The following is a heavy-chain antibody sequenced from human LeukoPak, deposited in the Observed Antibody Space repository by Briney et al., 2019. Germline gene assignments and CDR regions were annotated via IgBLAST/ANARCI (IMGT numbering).Heavy chain of an antibody. J-gene: IGHJ4*02. D-gene: IGHD1-26*01. V-gene: IGHV3-48*03. CDR3: AKDVSGSYYNYFDY. Sequence: SGGSLRLSCAASGFTFSSYEMNWVRQAPGKGLEWVSYISSSGSTIYYADSVKGRFTISRDNSKNTLYLQMNSLRAEDTAVYYCAKDVSGSYYNYFDYWGQGTLVTVSS. CDR1: GFTFSSYE. CDR2: ISSSGSTI.